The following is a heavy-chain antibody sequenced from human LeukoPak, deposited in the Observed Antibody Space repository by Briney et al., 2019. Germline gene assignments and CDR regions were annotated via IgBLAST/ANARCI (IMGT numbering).Heavy chain of an antibody. CDR3: ARQGYGAFDY. CDR1: GGSIGSSSYF. J-gene: IGHJ4*02. V-gene: IGHV4-39*01. D-gene: IGHD3-10*01. Sequence: SETLSLTCSVSGGSIGSSSYFWGWIRQPPGKGLEWIGSIFYSGSTYYSPSLKSRVTISIDPSKRQFSLQLTSLTAADTAVYYCARQGYGAFDYWGQGTLVTVSS. CDR2: IFYSGST.